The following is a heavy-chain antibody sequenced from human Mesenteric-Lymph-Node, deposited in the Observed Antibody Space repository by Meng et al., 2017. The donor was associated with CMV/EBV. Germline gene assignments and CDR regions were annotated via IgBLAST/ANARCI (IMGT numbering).Heavy chain of an antibody. CDR1: GGSFSDYY. CDR3: ARRDGRISNWFDP. V-gene: IGHV4-34*01. Sequence: VQRHQWVAGPVKPPRTLSLPCAFYGGSFSDYYWRGIRQPPGKGLEWIGEINHSGSTNHNPSLKSRLTISLDTSKNQFSLKLTSVTAADTAVYYCARRDGRISNWFDPWGQGTLVTVSS. J-gene: IGHJ5*02. CDR2: INHSGST.